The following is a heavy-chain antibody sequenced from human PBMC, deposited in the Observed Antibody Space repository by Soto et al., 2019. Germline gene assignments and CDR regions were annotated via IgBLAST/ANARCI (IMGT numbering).Heavy chain of an antibody. CDR3: ARAAPQLRYFDWLLQYFQH. CDR2: INHSGST. Sequence: SETLSLTCAVYGWSFSGYYWCWIRQPPGKGLEWIGEINHSGSTNYNPSLKSRVTISVDTSKNQFSLKLSSVTAADTAVYYCARAAPQLRYFDWLLQYFQHWGQGTLVTVS. D-gene: IGHD3-9*01. J-gene: IGHJ1*01. CDR1: GWSFSGYY. V-gene: IGHV4-34*01.